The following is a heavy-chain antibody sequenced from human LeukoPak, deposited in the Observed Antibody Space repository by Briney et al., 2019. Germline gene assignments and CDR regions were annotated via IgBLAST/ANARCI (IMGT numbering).Heavy chain of an antibody. CDR3: ARGQLWLRNDY. Sequence: SETLSLTCAVYGGSFSGYYWSWLRQPPGKGLEWIGEINNSGSTNYNPSLKSRVTISVDTSKNQFSLKLSSVTAADTAVYYCARGQLWLRNDYWGQGTLVTVSS. V-gene: IGHV4-34*01. J-gene: IGHJ4*02. CDR1: GGSFSGYY. CDR2: INNSGST. D-gene: IGHD5-18*01.